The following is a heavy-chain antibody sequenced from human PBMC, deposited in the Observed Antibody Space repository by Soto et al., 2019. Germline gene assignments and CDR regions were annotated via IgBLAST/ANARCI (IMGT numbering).Heavy chain of an antibody. Sequence: GGSLRLSCAASGFTFSSYAMSWVRQAPGKGLEWVSAISGSGGSTYYADSVKGRFTISRDNSKNTLYLQMNSLRAEDTAVYYCAKDLRSGYDFNGDYWGQGTLVTVSS. CDR3: AKDLRSGYDFNGDY. CDR2: ISGSGGST. CDR1: GFTFSSYA. V-gene: IGHV3-23*01. J-gene: IGHJ4*02. D-gene: IGHD5-12*01.